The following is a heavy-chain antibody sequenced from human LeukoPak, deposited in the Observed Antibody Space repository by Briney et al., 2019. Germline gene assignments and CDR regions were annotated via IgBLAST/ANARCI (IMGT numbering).Heavy chain of an antibody. Sequence: GGSLRLSCAASGFTVSSNYMSWVRQAPGKGLEWVSVIYSGGSTYYADSVKGRFTISRDNSKNTLYLQMNSLRAEDTAVYYCAGGGYCGGDCWGYYFDYWGQGTLVTVSS. CDR1: GFTVSSNY. V-gene: IGHV3-53*01. D-gene: IGHD2-21*02. CDR2: IYSGGST. J-gene: IGHJ4*02. CDR3: AGGGYCGGDCWGYYFDY.